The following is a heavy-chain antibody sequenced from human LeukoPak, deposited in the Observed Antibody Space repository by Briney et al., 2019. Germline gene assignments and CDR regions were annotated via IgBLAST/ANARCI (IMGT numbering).Heavy chain of an antibody. D-gene: IGHD3/OR15-3a*01. CDR2: ISSSGSTI. Sequence: PGGSLRLSCAASGFTFSSYEMNWVRQAPGKGLEWVSYISSSGSTIYYADSLKGRFTISRDNAKNSLYLQMNSLRAEDTAVYFCARGIVGSRDFYFRYYFDYWGQGTLVTVSS. CDR3: ARGIVGSRDFYFRYYFDY. J-gene: IGHJ4*02. V-gene: IGHV3-48*03. CDR1: GFTFSSYE.